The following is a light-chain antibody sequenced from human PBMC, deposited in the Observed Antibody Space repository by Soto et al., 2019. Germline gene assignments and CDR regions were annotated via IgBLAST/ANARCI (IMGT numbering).Light chain of an antibody. V-gene: IGKV1-8*01. J-gene: IGKJ1*01. Sequence: AILMTQSPSSFSASPGDRVTITCRASQGISSYLAWYQQKPGKAPKLLIYAASTLQSGVPSRFSGSGSGTDFTLTISCLQSEDFATYYCQQYYSYSWTFGQGTKVDI. CDR2: AAS. CDR1: QGISSY. CDR3: QQYYSYSWT.